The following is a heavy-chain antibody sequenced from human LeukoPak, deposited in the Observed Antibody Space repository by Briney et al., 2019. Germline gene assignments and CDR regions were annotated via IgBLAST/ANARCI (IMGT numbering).Heavy chain of an antibody. CDR2: ISYDGSNK. CDR3: ARDLHNTYYDFWSGSGLYYYYGMDV. V-gene: IGHV3-30-3*01. J-gene: IGHJ6*02. D-gene: IGHD3-3*01. Sequence: GGSLRLSCAASGFTFSSYAMHWVRQAPGKGLEWVAVISYDGSNKYYADSVKGRFTISRDNSKNTLYLQMNSLRAEDTAVYYCARDLHNTYYDFWSGSGLYYYYGMDVWGQGTTVTVSS. CDR1: GFTFSSYA.